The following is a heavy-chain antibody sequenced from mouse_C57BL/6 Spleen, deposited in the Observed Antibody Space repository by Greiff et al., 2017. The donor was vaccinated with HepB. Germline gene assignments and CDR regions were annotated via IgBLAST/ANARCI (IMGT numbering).Heavy chain of an antibody. CDR1: GYAFSSYW. Sequence: QVQLQQSGAELVKPGASVKISCKASGYAFSSYWMNWVKQRPGKGLEWIGQIYPGDGDTNYNGKFKGKATLTADKSSSTAYMQLSSLTSEDSAVYFCTRWWSGRGYFDFWGTGTTVTVSS. D-gene: IGHD1-1*02. CDR3: TRWWSGRGYFDF. CDR2: IYPGDGDT. V-gene: IGHV1-80*01. J-gene: IGHJ1*03.